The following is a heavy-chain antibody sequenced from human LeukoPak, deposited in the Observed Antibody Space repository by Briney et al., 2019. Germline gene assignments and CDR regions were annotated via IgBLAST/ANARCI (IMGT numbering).Heavy chain of an antibody. Sequence: GGSLRLSCAASGFTFRSFAMNWVRQAPGKGLEWVSYISSDSGTILYADSVKGRFTISRDYAKNSLYLQMNSLRDEDTALYYCTRDSGLIVGALNFDYWGQGNLVTVSS. CDR1: GFTFRSFA. J-gene: IGHJ4*02. CDR2: ISSDSGTI. V-gene: IGHV3-48*02. CDR3: TRDSGLIVGALNFDY. D-gene: IGHD1-26*01.